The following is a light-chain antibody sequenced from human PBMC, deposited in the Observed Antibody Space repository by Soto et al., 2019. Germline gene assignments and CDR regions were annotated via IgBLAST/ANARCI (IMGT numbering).Light chain of an antibody. Sequence: DIQMTQSPSSRSASVGDRVTITCRASQSSSSYLNWYRQTPGKAPKLLISSASSLRSGVPSRFSGSGAGTEFTLTINSLEPEDFATYYCQQSLSTPYTFGQGTKVEI. CDR2: SAS. V-gene: IGKV1-39*01. J-gene: IGKJ2*01. CDR3: QQSLSTPYT. CDR1: QSSSSY.